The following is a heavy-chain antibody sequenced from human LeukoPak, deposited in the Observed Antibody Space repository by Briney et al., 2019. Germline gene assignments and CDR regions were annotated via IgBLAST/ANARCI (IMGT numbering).Heavy chain of an antibody. CDR3: ARRRYYDGSGYLE. J-gene: IGHJ1*01. V-gene: IGHV4-39*01. CDR2: IYYRGRT. CDR1: GDSVSRSDSY. D-gene: IGHD3-22*01. Sequence: SETLSLTCSVSGDSVSRSDSYWDWIRQPPGKGLEWIGTIYYRGRTYYSPSLKSRVTMSVDPSNNQFSLDLRSVTAADTALYYCARRRYYDGSGYLEWGQGTLLSVSS.